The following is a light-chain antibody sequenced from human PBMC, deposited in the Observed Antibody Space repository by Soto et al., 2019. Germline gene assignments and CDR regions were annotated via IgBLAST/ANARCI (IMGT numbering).Light chain of an antibody. J-gene: IGLJ3*02. V-gene: IGLV2-23*02. CDR2: EVN. Sequence: QSALTQPASVSGSPGQSITISCTGTSSDVGGYNYVSWYQQHPGKAPKLMIYEVNKRPSGVSSRFSGSKSGNTASLTISGLQAADEADYYCCTYAGKSSWVFGGGTKVTVL. CDR1: SSDVGGYNY. CDR3: CTYAGKSSWV.